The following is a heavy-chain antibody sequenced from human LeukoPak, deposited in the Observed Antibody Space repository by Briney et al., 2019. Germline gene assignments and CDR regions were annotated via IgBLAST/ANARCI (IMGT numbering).Heavy chain of an antibody. D-gene: IGHD3-3*01. J-gene: IGHJ5*02. V-gene: IGHV4-59*01. Sequence: SETLSLTCTVSGGSISSYYWNWIRQSPGKGLEWIGYIYYSGSTNYNPSLKSRVTISVDTSKNQFSLKLSSVTAADTAVYYCARAATAYDFWSGSLINWFDPWGQGTLVTVSS. CDR2: IYYSGST. CDR3: ARAATAYDFWSGSLINWFDP. CDR1: GGSISSYY.